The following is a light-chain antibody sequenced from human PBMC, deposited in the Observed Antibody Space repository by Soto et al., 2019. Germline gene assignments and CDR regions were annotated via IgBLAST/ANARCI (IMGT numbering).Light chain of an antibody. CDR1: SGHSSYI. J-gene: IGLJ1*01. V-gene: IGLV4-60*02. CDR2: LEGSGNY. Sequence: QLVLTQSSSASASLGSSVKLTCTLSSGHSSYIIAWHQQQPGKAPRYLMKLEGSGNYNKGSGVPDRFSGSSSGADRYLTISNLQFEDEADYYCETWDSSLRVFGTGTKLTVL. CDR3: ETWDSSLRV.